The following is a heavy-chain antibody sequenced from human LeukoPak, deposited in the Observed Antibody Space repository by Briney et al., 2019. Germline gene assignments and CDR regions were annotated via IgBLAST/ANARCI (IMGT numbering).Heavy chain of an antibody. CDR2: ISYDGSNK. D-gene: IGHD3-10*01. CDR1: GFTFSSYA. V-gene: IGHV3-30-3*01. J-gene: IGHJ4*02. CDR3: AKDLVRLWFGELVDY. Sequence: GGSLRLSCAASGFTFSSYAMHWVRQAPGKGLEGVAVISYDGSNKYYADSVKGRFTISRDNSKNTLYLQMNSLRAEDTAVYYCAKDLVRLWFGELVDYWGQGTLVTVSS.